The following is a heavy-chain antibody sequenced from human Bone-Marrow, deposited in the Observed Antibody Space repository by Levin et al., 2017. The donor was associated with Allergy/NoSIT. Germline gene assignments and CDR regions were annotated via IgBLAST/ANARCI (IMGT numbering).Heavy chain of an antibody. D-gene: IGHD5-18*01. Sequence: PGGSLRLSCAASGFTFSSYEMNWVRQAPGKGLEWVSYISSSGSTIYYADSVKGRFTISRDNAKNSLYLQMNSLRAEDTAVYYCARDPGSSYGNPGYWGQGTLVTVSS. CDR2: ISSSGSTI. CDR1: GFTFSSYE. CDR3: ARDPGSSYGNPGY. J-gene: IGHJ4*02. V-gene: IGHV3-48*03.